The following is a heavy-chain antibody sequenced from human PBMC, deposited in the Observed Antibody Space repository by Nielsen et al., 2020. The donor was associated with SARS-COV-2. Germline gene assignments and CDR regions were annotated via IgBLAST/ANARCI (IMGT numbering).Heavy chain of an antibody. Sequence: ASVKVSCKTSGYTFTSFAIHWVRQAPGQSLEWMGWINAGNGNTKYSQKFQGRVTMTRDTSANTAYMELSSLSSEDTAVYYCARDLGKGYGDVPDYWGQGTLVTVSS. CDR2: INAGNGNT. CDR3: ARDLGKGYGDVPDY. J-gene: IGHJ4*02. CDR1: GYTFTSFA. V-gene: IGHV1-3*01. D-gene: IGHD4-17*01.